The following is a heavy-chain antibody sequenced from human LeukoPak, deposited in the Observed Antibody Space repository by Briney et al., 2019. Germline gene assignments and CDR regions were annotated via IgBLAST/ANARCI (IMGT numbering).Heavy chain of an antibody. CDR3: ARVHIVVVTAINWFDP. D-gene: IGHD2-21*02. Sequence: PGGSLRLSCAASGFTFSDYYMSWIRQAPGKGLEWVSYISSSGSTIYYADSVKGRFTISRDNAKNSLYLQMNSLRAEDTAVYYCARVHIVVVTAINWFDPWGQGTLVTVSS. V-gene: IGHV3-11*01. J-gene: IGHJ5*02. CDR2: ISSSGSTI. CDR1: GFTFSDYY.